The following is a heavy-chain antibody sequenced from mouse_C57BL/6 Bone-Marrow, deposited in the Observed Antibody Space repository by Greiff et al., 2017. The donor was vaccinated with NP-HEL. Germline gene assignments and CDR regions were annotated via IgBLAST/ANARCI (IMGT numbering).Heavy chain of an antibody. CDR2: ISSGGSYT. Sequence: EVKLEESGGDLVKPGGSLKLSCAASGFTFSSYGMSWVRQTPDKRLEWVATISSGGSYTYYPDSVKGRFTISRDNAKNTLYLQMSSLKSEDTAMYYCARRGSNYRNYAMDYWGQGTSVTVSS. CDR1: GFTFSSYG. V-gene: IGHV5-6*02. J-gene: IGHJ4*01. D-gene: IGHD2-5*01. CDR3: ARRGSNYRNYAMDY.